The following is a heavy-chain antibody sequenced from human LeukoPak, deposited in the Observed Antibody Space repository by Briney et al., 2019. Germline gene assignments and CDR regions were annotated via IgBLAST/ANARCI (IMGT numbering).Heavy chain of an antibody. CDR1: GYTFTSYD. J-gene: IGHJ5*02. CDR3: ARVGGYYGDYPWFDP. V-gene: IGHV1-8*01. Sequence: ASVRVSCKASGYTFTSYDINWVRQATGQGLEWMGWMNPNSGNTGYAQKFQGRVTMTRNTSISTAYMELSSLRSEDTAVYYCARVGGYYGDYPWFDPWGQGTLVTVS. D-gene: IGHD4-17*01. CDR2: MNPNSGNT.